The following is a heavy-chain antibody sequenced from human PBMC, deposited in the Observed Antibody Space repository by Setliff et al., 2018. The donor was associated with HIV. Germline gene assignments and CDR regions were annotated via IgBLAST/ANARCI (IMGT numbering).Heavy chain of an antibody. CDR3: ARSTWTRFGGALTQLWPQRGAFDI. J-gene: IGHJ3*02. CDR2: INDSGTT. D-gene: IGHD5-18*01. Sequence: SETLSLTCDVYGGSFRGYYWSWIRQSPRKGLEWIAEINDSGTTTSNPSLKSRVTISLDTPKNQFSLKLNSVTAADTAVYYCARSTWTRFGGALTQLWPQRGAFDIWGQGTKVTVSS. CDR1: GGSFRGYY. V-gene: IGHV4-34*01.